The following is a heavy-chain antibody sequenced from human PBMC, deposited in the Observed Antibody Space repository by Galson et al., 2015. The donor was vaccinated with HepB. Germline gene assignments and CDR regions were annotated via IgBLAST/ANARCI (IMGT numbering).Heavy chain of an antibody. V-gene: IGHV3-33*01. CDR1: GSTFSSYG. CDR2: IWYGGSNK. CDR3: ARDQIITPGVFDY. Sequence: SLRLSCAASGSTFSSYGMHWVRQAPGKGLEWVAVIWYGGSNKYYADSVKGRFTISRDNSKNTLYLQMNSLRAEDTAVYYCARDQIITPGVFDYWGQGTLVTVSS. J-gene: IGHJ4*02. D-gene: IGHD3-3*01.